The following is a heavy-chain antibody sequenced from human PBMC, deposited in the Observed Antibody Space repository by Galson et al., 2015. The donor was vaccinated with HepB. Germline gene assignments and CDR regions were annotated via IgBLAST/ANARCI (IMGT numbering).Heavy chain of an antibody. V-gene: IGHV3-15*01. CDR3: TAGVISNFDY. CDR2: VRSKTDGGTT. CDR1: GFSFTNAW. Sequence: SLRLSCATSGFSFTNAWMNWVRQAPGKGLEWVGHVRSKTDGGTTEYVAPVKGRFIISRDDSKNTLYLQMKSLTTEDTAVYYCTAGVISNFDYWGQGTQVTVSS. D-gene: IGHD2-21*01. J-gene: IGHJ4*02.